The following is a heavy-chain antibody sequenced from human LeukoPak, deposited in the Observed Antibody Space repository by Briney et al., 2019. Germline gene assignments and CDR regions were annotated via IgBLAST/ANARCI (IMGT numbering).Heavy chain of an antibody. CDR3: AREPTVTRLGYFDC. V-gene: IGHV1-46*01. Sequence: GASVKVSCKASGYTFTSYYMHWVRQAPGQGLEWVGIINHSGGSTSYTQKFPGRVTLTSDTSNRTDYMELSSLRSEYTAVYYCAREPTVTRLGYFDCWGRGTLV. J-gene: IGHJ4*02. CDR1: GYTFTSYY. CDR2: INHSGGST. D-gene: IGHD4-17*01.